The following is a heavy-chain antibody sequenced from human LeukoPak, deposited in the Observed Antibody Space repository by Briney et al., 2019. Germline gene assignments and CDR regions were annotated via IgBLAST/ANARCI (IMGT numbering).Heavy chain of an antibody. CDR1: GFTLDDYG. CDR2: INWNGGST. V-gene: IGHV3-20*04. D-gene: IGHD6-19*01. Sequence: GGSLRLSCAASGFTLDDYGMSWVRQAPGKGLEWVSGINWNGGSTGYADSVKGRFTISRDNAKNSLYLQMNSLRAEDTALYYCARFVRVGAVADAFDYWGQGTLVTVSP. J-gene: IGHJ4*02. CDR3: ARFVRVGAVADAFDY.